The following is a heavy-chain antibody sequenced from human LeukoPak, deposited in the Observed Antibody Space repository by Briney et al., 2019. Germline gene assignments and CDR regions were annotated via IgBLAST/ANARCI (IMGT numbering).Heavy chain of an antibody. Sequence: ASVKVSCKASGYTFTAYGVSWVRQPPGQGLEWMGLISGYNGDTKYTQKLQGRVTMTTDTSRNTAYMELGSLRSDDTAVYYCARDDYDFWSGYEPYLDYWGQGTLVTVSS. CDR3: ARDDYDFWSGYEPYLDY. V-gene: IGHV1-18*01. CDR1: GYTFTAYG. D-gene: IGHD3-3*01. J-gene: IGHJ4*02. CDR2: ISGYNGDT.